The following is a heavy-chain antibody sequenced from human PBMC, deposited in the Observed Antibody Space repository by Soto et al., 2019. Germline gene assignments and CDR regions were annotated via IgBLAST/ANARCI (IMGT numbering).Heavy chain of an antibody. CDR2: VNNGGGGT. CDR1: GFTFSNYA. V-gene: IGHV3-23*01. CDR3: AKERLGRGIDY. J-gene: IGHJ4*02. Sequence: GGSLRLSCAASGFTFSNYAMTWVRQAPGKGPEWISTVNNGGGGTYYADSVKGRFTISRDNSKNTLYLQVSCLRAEDTAVYYCAKERLGRGIDYWGQGILVTVSS. D-gene: IGHD3-10*01.